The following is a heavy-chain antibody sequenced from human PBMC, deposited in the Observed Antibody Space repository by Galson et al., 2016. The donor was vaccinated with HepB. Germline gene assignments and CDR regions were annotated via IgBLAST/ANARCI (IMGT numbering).Heavy chain of an antibody. V-gene: IGHV4-30-4*01. CDR2: IYYSGGT. CDR3: ARGGSSSAFDF. CDR1: GGSISSEDYY. J-gene: IGHJ4*02. Sequence: TLSLTCTVSGGSISSEDYYWNWIRQSPGKGLEWLGYIYYSGGTYYNPSLKSRVSFSVDTSKNQFSLRLRSVTAADTAVYFCARGGSSSAFDFRGRGTLGTVSS. D-gene: IGHD6-6*01.